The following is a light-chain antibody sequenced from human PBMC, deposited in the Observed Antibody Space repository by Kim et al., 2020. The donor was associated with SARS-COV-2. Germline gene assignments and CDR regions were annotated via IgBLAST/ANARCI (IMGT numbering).Light chain of an antibody. J-gene: IGLJ3*02. CDR3: QAWDSNYWV. CDR1: RLGEKF. Sequence: SSELTQPPSVSVSPGQTASITCSGDRLGEKFACWYQQKPGQSPVLVIYQNTKRPSGIPERFSGSNSGNTATLTVSGTQAMDEADYYCQAWDSNYWVFGGGTQLTVL. CDR2: QNT. V-gene: IGLV3-1*01.